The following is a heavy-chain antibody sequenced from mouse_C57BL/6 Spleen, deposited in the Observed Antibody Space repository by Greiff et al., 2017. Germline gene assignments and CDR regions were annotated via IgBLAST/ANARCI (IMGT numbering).Heavy chain of an antibody. CDR3: ARNGYYFWFAY. CDR1: GFTFSDYG. V-gene: IGHV5-17*01. Sequence: EVQGVESGGGLVKPGGSLKLSCAASGFTFSDYGMHWVRQAPEKGLEWVAYISSGSSTIYYAATVKGRFTISRDNAKNTLFLQMTSLRSEDTAMYYWARNGYYFWFAYWGQWTLVTVSA. D-gene: IGHD2-3*01. J-gene: IGHJ3*01. CDR2: ISSGSSTI.